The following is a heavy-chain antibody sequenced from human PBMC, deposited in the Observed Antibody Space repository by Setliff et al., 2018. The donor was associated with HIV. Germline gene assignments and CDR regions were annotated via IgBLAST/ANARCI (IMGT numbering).Heavy chain of an antibody. Sequence: ASVKVSCKASGYSFTRYYMHWVRQAPGQGLEWMGITHPSGGSPNYAQKFQGRVTMTRDMSTSTVYMELSSLRSEDTAVYYCARVGYSRTSYAMDVWGQGTTVTVSS. CDR3: ARVGYSRTSYAMDV. CDR2: THPSGGSP. V-gene: IGHV1-46*01. CDR1: GYSFTRYY. D-gene: IGHD5-12*01. J-gene: IGHJ6*02.